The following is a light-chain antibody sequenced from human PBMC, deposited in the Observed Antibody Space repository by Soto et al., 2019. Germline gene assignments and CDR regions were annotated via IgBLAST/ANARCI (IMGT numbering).Light chain of an antibody. Sequence: DIQLTQSPSFLSASVGDRVTITCRASQSISSWLAWYQQKPGKAPKLLIYDASSLESGVPSRFSGSGSGTEFTLTISSLQPDDFATYYCQQYNTLLGTFGQGTKVDIK. CDR3: QQYNTLLGT. CDR2: DAS. J-gene: IGKJ1*01. CDR1: QSISSW. V-gene: IGKV1-5*01.